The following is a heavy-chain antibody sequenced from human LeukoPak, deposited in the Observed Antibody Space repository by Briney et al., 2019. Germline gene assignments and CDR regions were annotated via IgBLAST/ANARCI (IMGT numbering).Heavy chain of an antibody. V-gene: IGHV3-48*03. CDR3: ASAGYYYYYMDV. J-gene: IGHJ6*03. CDR1: GFTFSSYE. CDR2: ISSSGSTI. Sequence: GGSLRLSCAASGFTFSSYEMNWVRQAPGKVLEWVSYISSSGSTIYYADSVKGRFTISRDNAKNSLYLQMNSLRAEDTAVYYCASAGYYYYYMDVWGKGTTVTISS.